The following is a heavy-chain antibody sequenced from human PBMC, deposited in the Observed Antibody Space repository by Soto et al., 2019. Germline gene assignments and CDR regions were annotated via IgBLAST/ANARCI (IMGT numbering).Heavy chain of an antibody. CDR1: GGTFSSYT. Sequence: VKVSCKASGGTFSSYTISWVRQAPGQGLEWMGRIIPILGIANYAQKFQGRVTITADKSTSTAYMELSSLRSEDTAVYYCARDRGPPGGQAFDYWGQGTLVTVSS. CDR3: ARDRGPPGGQAFDY. CDR2: IIPILGIA. V-gene: IGHV1-69*04. D-gene: IGHD1-1*01. J-gene: IGHJ4*02.